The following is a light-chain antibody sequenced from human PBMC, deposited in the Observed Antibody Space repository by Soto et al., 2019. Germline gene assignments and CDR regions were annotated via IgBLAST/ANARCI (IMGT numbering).Light chain of an antibody. V-gene: IGKV3-20*01. CDR3: QQYGSSHPMYT. CDR2: GAS. CDR1: QSVNSRF. J-gene: IGKJ2*01. Sequence: EIVLTQSPGTLSLSPGERATLSCRASQSVNSRFLAWYQQNPGQAPRLIMYGASTRATGIPDRFSGSGSGADFTLTISRLEPEDFAVYYCQQYGSSHPMYTFGQGTKLEIK.